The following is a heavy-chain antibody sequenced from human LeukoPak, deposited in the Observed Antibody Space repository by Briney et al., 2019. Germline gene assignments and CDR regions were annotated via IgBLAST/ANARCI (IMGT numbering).Heavy chain of an antibody. Sequence: SQTLSLTCAISGDSVSSNSAAWNWIRQPPSRGLEWLGRTYYRSKWYNDYAVSVKSRITINPDTSKNQFSLQLNSVTPEDTAVYYCARASTRYSSSWYVFNWFDPWGQGTLVTVSS. V-gene: IGHV6-1*01. CDR1: GDSVSSNSAA. D-gene: IGHD6-13*01. CDR3: ARASTRYSSSWYVFNWFDP. CDR2: TYYRSKWYN. J-gene: IGHJ5*02.